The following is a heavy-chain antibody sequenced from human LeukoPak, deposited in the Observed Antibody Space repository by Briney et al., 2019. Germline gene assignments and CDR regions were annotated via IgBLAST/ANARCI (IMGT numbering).Heavy chain of an antibody. CDR1: GGSISSGGYS. V-gene: IGHV4-30-4*07. CDR2: IYYSGST. Sequence: SETLSLTCAVSGGSISSGGYSWSWIRQPPGKGLEWIGYIYYSGSTYYNPSLKSRVTISVDTSKNQFSLKLSSVTAADTAVYYCARVIYSSGWYFDYWGQGTLVTVSS. J-gene: IGHJ4*02. CDR3: ARVIYSSGWYFDY. D-gene: IGHD6-19*01.